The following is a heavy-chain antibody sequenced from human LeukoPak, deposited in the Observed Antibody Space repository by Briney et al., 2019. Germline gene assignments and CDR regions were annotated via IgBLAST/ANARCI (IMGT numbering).Heavy chain of an antibody. CDR3: ARVSKINDYDILTGYYSYYYMDV. D-gene: IGHD3-9*01. Sequence: GGSLRLSCAASGFTFSDYYMSWIRQAPGKGLEWVSYISNSGSTIYYADSVKGRFTISRDDAKNSLYLQMNSLRAEDTAVYYCARVSKINDYDILTGYYSYYYMDVWGKGTTVTVSS. J-gene: IGHJ6*03. CDR1: GFTFSDYY. CDR2: ISNSGSTI. V-gene: IGHV3-11*04.